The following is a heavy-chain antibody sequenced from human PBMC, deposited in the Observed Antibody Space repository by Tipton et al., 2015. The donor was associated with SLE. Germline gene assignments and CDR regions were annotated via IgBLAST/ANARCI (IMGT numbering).Heavy chain of an antibody. Sequence: QSGPEVKKPGASVRVSCKASGYTFTTYGISWVRQAPGQGLEWMGWISTYNGNTNYAQKLQGRVTMTSDTSTSTAYMELRSLRSDDTAVYYCALSSVAATQAYWGQGTLVTVSS. V-gene: IGHV1-18*01. D-gene: IGHD6-13*01. J-gene: IGHJ4*02. CDR2: ISTYNGNT. CDR3: ALSSVAATQAY. CDR1: GYTFTTYG.